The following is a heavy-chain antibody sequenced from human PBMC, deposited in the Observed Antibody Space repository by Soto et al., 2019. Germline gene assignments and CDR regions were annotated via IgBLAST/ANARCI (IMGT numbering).Heavy chain of an antibody. Sequence: SETLSLTCTVSGGSISSYYWSWIRQPPGKGLEWIGYIYYSGSTNYNPSLKSRVTISVDTSNNQFSLKLSSVTAADTAVYYCARGEMATTYYFDYWGQGTLVTVSS. CDR2: IYYSGST. D-gene: IGHD5-12*01. CDR3: ARGEMATTYYFDY. CDR1: GGSISSYY. V-gene: IGHV4-59*08. J-gene: IGHJ4*02.